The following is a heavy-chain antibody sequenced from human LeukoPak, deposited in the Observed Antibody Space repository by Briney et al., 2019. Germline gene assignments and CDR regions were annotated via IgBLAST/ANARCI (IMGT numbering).Heavy chain of an antibody. V-gene: IGHV4-59*08. J-gene: IGHJ5*02. D-gene: IGHD2/OR15-2a*01. Sequence: SETLSLTCTVSGDAISSYYWSWIRQPPGKGLECIGYVYNSGNTNYNPSLKSRVTISVDMSKNQFSLKESCVTAADTAVYYCARLLRNWLDPWGQGTLVTVSS. CDR1: GDAISSYY. CDR3: ARLLRNWLDP. CDR2: VYNSGNT.